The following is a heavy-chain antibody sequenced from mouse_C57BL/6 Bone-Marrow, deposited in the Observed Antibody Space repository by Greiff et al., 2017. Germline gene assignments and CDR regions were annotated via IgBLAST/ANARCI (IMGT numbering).Heavy chain of an antibody. CDR1: GYTFTSYW. Sequence: QVQLQQPGAELVMPGASVKLSCKASGYTFTSYWMHWVKQRPGQGLEWIGEIDPSDSYTNYNQKFKRKPTLTVDKSSRTAYMQLSRVASEDSAVYYCARDGSSYNYAMDYWGQGTSVTVSS. J-gene: IGHJ4*01. CDR2: IDPSDSYT. D-gene: IGHD1-1*01. CDR3: ARDGSSYNYAMDY. V-gene: IGHV1-69*01.